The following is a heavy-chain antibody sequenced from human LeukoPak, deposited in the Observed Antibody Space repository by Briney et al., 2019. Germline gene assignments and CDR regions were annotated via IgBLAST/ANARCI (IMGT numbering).Heavy chain of an antibody. Sequence: GESLKISCEGSGYSFTSYWITWVRQMPGKGLEWMGRIDPSDSYINYSPSFQGHVTISADKSINTAYLQWSSLKASDTAIYYCARYCSGGNCYPKTLFDPWGQGTLVTVSS. J-gene: IGHJ5*02. CDR1: GYSFTSYW. CDR2: IDPSDSYI. CDR3: ARYCSGGNCYPKTLFDP. V-gene: IGHV5-10-1*01. D-gene: IGHD2-15*01.